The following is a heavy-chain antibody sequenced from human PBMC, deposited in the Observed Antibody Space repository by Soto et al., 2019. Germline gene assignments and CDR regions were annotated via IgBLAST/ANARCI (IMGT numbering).Heavy chain of an antibody. CDR3: ARGRYYGSGSPCNYYYYDYGMDV. V-gene: IGHV4-34*01. Sequence: PSETLSLTCAVYGGSFSGYYWSWIRQPPGKGLEWIGEINHSGSTNYNPSLKSRVTISVDTSKDQFSLKLSSVTTADTAVYYCARGRYYGSGSPCNYYYYDYGMDVWGPGTSVTVSS. CDR1: GGSFSGYY. CDR2: INHSGST. D-gene: IGHD3-10*01. J-gene: IGHJ6*02.